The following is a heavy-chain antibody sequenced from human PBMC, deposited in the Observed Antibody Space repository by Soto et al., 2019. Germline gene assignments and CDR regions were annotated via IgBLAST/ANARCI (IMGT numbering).Heavy chain of an antibody. D-gene: IGHD3-22*01. Sequence: QVQLHESGPGLVKPAETLSLTCTVSGGSISSYYWIWILQPPGKGLEWIWYIYYSGSTNYNPSHKSRVTISVDTSKNQFPLKLSSVTAADTVVYYCARSSYYDSSGYPDYWGQGTLVTVSS. CDR1: GGSISSYY. CDR3: ARSSYYDSSGYPDY. J-gene: IGHJ4*02. CDR2: IYYSGST. V-gene: IGHV4-59*01.